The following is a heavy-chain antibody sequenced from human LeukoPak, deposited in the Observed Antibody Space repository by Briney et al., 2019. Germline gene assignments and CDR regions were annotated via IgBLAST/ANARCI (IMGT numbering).Heavy chain of an antibody. CDR1: GGSLSNHY. V-gene: IGHV4-59*11. D-gene: IGHD3-16*01. J-gene: IGHJ4*02. Sequence: SETLSLTCTVSGGSLSNHYWSWIRQPPGKGLEWIGHIYDCGSTTYNPSLKSRVTMSVDTSKNQFSLNLSSMTAADTAVYYCARGRIGGPKAPFDYWGQGTLVTVSS. CDR2: IYDCGST. CDR3: ARGRIGGPKAPFDY.